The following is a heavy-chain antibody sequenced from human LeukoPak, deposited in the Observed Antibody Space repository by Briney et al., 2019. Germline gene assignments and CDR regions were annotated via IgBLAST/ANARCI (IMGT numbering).Heavy chain of an antibody. Sequence: GASVKVSCKASGYTFTSYYMHWVRQAPGQGLEWMGIINPSGGSTSYAQKFQGRVTMTRDTSTSTVYMELSSLRSEDTAVYYCARDLLYGDYDSPTDYWGQGTLVTVSS. CDR1: GYTFTSYY. J-gene: IGHJ4*02. CDR3: ARDLLYGDYDSPTDY. CDR2: INPSGGST. V-gene: IGHV1-46*01. D-gene: IGHD4-17*01.